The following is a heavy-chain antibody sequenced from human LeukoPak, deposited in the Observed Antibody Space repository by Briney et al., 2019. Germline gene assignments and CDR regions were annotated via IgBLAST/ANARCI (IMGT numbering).Heavy chain of an antibody. CDR2: ISHSGYS. V-gene: IGHV4-31*03. D-gene: IGHD3-10*01. Sequence: PSETLSLTCSVSGGSISSGGYYWNWVRQLPEKGLEWLGYISHSGYSYYTPSLKSRLTISMDTSKNQFSLKLTPVTAADTAVYYCAKFGSDAFDIWGQGTMVTVSS. CDR1: GGSISSGGYY. CDR3: AKFGSDAFDI. J-gene: IGHJ3*02.